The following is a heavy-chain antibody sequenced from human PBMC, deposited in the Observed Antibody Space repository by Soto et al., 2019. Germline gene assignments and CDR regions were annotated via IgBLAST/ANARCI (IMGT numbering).Heavy chain of an antibody. D-gene: IGHD1-7*01. CDR1: GFTFGDYA. CDR2: IRSKAYGGTT. Sequence: GGSLGLSCTASGFTFGDYAMSWFRQAPGKGLEWVGFIRSKAYGGTTEYAASVKGRFTISRDDSKSIAYLQMNSLKTEDTAVYYCTRCRLELQRYYYYMDVWGKGTTVTVSS. V-gene: IGHV3-49*03. J-gene: IGHJ6*03. CDR3: TRCRLELQRYYYYMDV.